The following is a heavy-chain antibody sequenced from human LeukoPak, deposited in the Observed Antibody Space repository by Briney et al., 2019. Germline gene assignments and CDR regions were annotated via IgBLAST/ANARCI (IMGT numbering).Heavy chain of an antibody. CDR2: IYSSGST. CDR1: GGSISSYY. Sequence: SETLSLTCTVSGGSISSYYWSWIRQPPGKGLEWIGYIYSSGSTNYNPSLKSRVTISVDTSKNQFSLKLSSVTAADTAVYYCARRCSSTSCYGIGMDVWGQGTTVTVSS. CDR3: ARRCSSTSCYGIGMDV. D-gene: IGHD2-2*01. J-gene: IGHJ6*02. V-gene: IGHV4-59*08.